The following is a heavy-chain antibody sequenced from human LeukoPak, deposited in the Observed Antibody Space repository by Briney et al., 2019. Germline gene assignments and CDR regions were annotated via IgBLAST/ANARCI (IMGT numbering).Heavy chain of an antibody. V-gene: IGHV3-30*04. CDR2: ISYDGSNK. CDR3: ARDGRPSGSYSNWFDP. Sequence: GGSLRLSCAASGFTFSSYAMHWVRQAPGKGLEWVAVISYDGSNKYYADSVKGRFTISRDNSKNTLYLQMSSLRAEDTAVYYCARDGRPSGSYSNWFDPWGQGTLVTVSS. J-gene: IGHJ5*02. CDR1: GFTFSSYA. D-gene: IGHD1-26*01.